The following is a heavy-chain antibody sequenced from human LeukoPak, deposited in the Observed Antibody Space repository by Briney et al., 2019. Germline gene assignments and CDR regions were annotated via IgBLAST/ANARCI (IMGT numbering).Heavy chain of an antibody. CDR1: GFSFASYA. Sequence: WGSLTLSCAASGFSFASYAMSWVRQAPGKGLEWVSAISDGGGRTYYADSVKGRFTISRDDSKNTLYLQMNSLRAEDTAVYYCAKREVRLRYFDYWGQGTRVPLSS. D-gene: IGHD3-10*01. CDR2: ISDGGGRT. V-gene: IGHV3-23*01. CDR3: AKREVRLRYFDY. J-gene: IGHJ4*02.